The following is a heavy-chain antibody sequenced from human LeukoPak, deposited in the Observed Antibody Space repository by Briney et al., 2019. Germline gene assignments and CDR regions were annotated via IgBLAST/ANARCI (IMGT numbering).Heavy chain of an antibody. D-gene: IGHD4-17*01. CDR1: GFSFTNAW. CDR3: ATEYYGAYNY. Sequence: GGSLRLSCAASGFSFTNAWMSWVRQAPGKGLEWVGRIKSKTDGGTTDYAAPVKDRFTISRENSKDTLYLQTSSLKTADIAVYYCATEYYGAYNYWGQGTLVTVSS. J-gene: IGHJ4*02. V-gene: IGHV3-15*01. CDR2: IKSKTDGGTT.